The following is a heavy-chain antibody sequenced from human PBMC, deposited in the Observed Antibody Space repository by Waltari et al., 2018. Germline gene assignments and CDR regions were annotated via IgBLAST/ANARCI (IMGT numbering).Heavy chain of an antibody. CDR3: ARDGRLNYYGSGSYDY. CDR2: IYYSGST. V-gene: IGHV4-39*07. CDR1: GGSISSSRYY. D-gene: IGHD3-10*01. J-gene: IGHJ4*02. Sequence: QLQLQESGPGLVKPSETLSLTCTVSGGSISSSRYYWGWIRQPPGKGLEWIGSIYYSGSTYYNPSLKSRVTISVDTSKNQFSLKLSSVTAADTAVYYCARDGRLNYYGSGSYDYWGQGTLVTVSS.